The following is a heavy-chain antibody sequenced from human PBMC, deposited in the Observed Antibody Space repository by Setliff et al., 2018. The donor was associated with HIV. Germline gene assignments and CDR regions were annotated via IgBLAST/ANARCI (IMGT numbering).Heavy chain of an antibody. CDR1: GGSISPHY. Sequence: SETLSLTCTVSGGSISPHYWSWIRQPPGKGLEWIGYIYYSGIISYSPSLKSRITISVDTSKNQFALKLKSVTAADTAVYYCARNGTFPTDAFDIWGQGTKVTVSS. CDR2: IYYSGII. J-gene: IGHJ3*02. V-gene: IGHV4-59*11. CDR3: ARNGTFPTDAFDI. D-gene: IGHD1-1*01.